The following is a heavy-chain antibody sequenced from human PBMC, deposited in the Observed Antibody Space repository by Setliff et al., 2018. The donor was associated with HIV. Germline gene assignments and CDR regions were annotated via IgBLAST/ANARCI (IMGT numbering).Heavy chain of an antibody. Sequence: GASVKVSCKASGYTFSSYDINWVRQATGQGLEWMGWMNPNSGNTGYAQKFQGRVTMTRDTSTSTVYMELNNLKFEDTAVYYCARARRDSYDRGRRSHYYIDVWGKGTTVTVSS. CDR1: GYTFSSYD. D-gene: IGHD3-22*01. CDR2: MNPNSGNT. V-gene: IGHV1-8*02. CDR3: ARARRDSYDRGRRSHYYIDV. J-gene: IGHJ6*03.